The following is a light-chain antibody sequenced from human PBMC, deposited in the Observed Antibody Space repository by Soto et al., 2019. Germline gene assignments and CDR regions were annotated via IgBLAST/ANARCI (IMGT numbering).Light chain of an antibody. V-gene: IGKV4-1*01. Sequence: DLVMRHSPDSLAVSLVERATNNCTSSQSVLYSSNNKNYFVWYQQKPGQPPKLLISGASTRESGVPDRFSGSGSGTDFTLTISSLQAEDVAVYYCQQHYSTPLTFGQGTRLEIK. CDR3: QQHYSTPLT. J-gene: IGKJ5*01. CDR1: QSVLYSSNNKNY. CDR2: GAS.